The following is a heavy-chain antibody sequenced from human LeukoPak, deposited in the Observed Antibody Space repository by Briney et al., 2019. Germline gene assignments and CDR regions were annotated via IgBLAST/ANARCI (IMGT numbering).Heavy chain of an antibody. Sequence: PGGSLRLSCTASGFTFRIYGMHLVRQAPGKGLEWVAVISYDGSNKYYADSVKGRFTISRDNSKNTLYLQMNSLRAEDTAVYYCATSRWPTVTKYYFYCWGQGSLVTVSS. V-gene: IGHV3-30*03. J-gene: IGHJ4*02. D-gene: IGHD4-11*01. CDR1: GFTFRIYG. CDR2: ISYDGSNK. CDR3: ATSRWPTVTKYYFYC.